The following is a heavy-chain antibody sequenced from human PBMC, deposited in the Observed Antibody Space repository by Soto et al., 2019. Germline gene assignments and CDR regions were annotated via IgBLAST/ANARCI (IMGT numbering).Heavy chain of an antibody. CDR1: GFIFTRYS. CDR2: ISSTTNYI. V-gene: IGHV3-21*06. J-gene: IGHJ4*02. Sequence: ESGGGLVKPGGSLRLSCAASGFIFTRYSMNWVRQAPGKGLEWVSSISSTTNYIYYGDSMKGRFTISRDNAKNSLYPEMNSLRAEDTAVYYCARESEDLTSNFDYWGQGTLVTVSS. CDR3: ARESEDLTSNFDY.